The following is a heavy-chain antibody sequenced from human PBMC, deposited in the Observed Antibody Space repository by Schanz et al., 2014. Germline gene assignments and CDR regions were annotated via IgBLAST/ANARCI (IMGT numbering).Heavy chain of an antibody. CDR2: ISHSGGSK. V-gene: IGHV3-23*01. CDR1: GFTFNSYA. D-gene: IGHD2-15*01. J-gene: IGHJ6*02. CDR3: AKGMGSCSGGTCYDYYYYGLDV. Sequence: DVQLLESGGGLVQPGGSLRLSCAASGFTFNSYAMTWVRQAPGKGLEWVSSISHSGGSKYYADSVKGRFTISRDNSENTLYLQMNSLSADDTAVFYCAKGMGSCSGGTCYDYYYYGLDVWGQGTTVTVSS.